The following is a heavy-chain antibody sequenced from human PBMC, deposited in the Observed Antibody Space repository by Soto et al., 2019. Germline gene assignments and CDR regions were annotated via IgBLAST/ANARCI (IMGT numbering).Heavy chain of an antibody. CDR3: ARGRVVAAIGWFDP. Sequence: SETLSLTCTVSGGSISSYYWSWIRQPPGKGLEWIGYIYYSGSTNYNPSLKSRVTISVDTSKNQFSLKLSSVTAADTAVYYCARGRVVAAIGWFDPWGQGTLVTVSS. CDR1: GGSISSYY. J-gene: IGHJ5*02. CDR2: IYYSGST. D-gene: IGHD2-15*01. V-gene: IGHV4-59*01.